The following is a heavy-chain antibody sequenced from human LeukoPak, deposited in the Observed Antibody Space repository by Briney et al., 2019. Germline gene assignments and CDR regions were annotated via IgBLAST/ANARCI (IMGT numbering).Heavy chain of an antibody. V-gene: IGHV3-23*01. D-gene: IGHD3-22*01. CDR3: ADLGTTYYYDRSTY. J-gene: IGHJ4*02. CDR1: GFSFSSYA. Sequence: PGGSLRLSCAASGFSFSSYAMSWVRQAPGKGLEWVSGISSSGGSPYYADSVQGRFTISRDNSKNTLFLQMTGLRAEDTAVYYRADLGTTYYYDRSTYWGQGTLVAVSS. CDR2: ISSSGGSP.